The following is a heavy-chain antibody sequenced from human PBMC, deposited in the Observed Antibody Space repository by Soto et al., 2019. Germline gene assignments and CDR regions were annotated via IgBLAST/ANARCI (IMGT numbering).Heavy chain of an antibody. CDR1: GFTFSDYY. D-gene: IGHD4-17*01. CDR2: ISSSGSTI. Sequence: GGSLRLSCAASGFTFSDYYMSWIRQAPGKGLEWVSYISSSGSTIYYADSVKGRFTISRDNAKNSLYLQMNSLRAEDTAVYYCASPPSHENDYGGNIDAFDIWGQGTMVTVSS. J-gene: IGHJ3*02. V-gene: IGHV3-11*01. CDR3: ASPPSHENDYGGNIDAFDI.